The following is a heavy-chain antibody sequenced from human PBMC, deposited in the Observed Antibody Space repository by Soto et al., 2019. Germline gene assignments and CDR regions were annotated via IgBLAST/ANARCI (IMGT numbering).Heavy chain of an antibody. V-gene: IGHV1-24*01. Sequence: ASVKVSCTVSGYTLTELSMHWVRQAPGKGLEWMGGFDPEDGETIYAQKFQGRVTMTEDTSTDTAYMELSSLRSEDTAVYYCATEYLWGQWELTARGHFQHWGQGTLVTVSS. CDR3: ATEYLWGQWELTARGHFQH. CDR1: GYTLTELS. CDR2: FDPEDGET. J-gene: IGHJ1*01. D-gene: IGHD1-26*01.